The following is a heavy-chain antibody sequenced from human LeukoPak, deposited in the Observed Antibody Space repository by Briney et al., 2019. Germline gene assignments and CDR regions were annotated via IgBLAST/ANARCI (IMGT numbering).Heavy chain of an antibody. Sequence: SETLSPTCAVYGGSFSGYYWSWIRQPPGKGLEWIGEINHSGSTNYNPSLKSRATISVDTSKNQFSLKLSSVTAADTAVYYCARDLRRVSVYYYYYGMDVWGQGTTVTVSS. J-gene: IGHJ6*02. CDR3: ARDLRRVSVYYYYYGMDV. V-gene: IGHV4-34*01. CDR1: GGSFSGYY. CDR2: INHSGST.